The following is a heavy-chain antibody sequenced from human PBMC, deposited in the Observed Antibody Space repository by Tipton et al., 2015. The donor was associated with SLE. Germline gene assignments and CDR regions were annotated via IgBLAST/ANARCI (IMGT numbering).Heavy chain of an antibody. CDR2: ISAYNGNT. Sequence: QLVQSGAEVKKPGSSVKVSCKASGYTFTSYGISWVRQAPGQGLEWMGWISAYNGNTNYAQKLQGRVTMTTDTSTSTAYMELRSLRSDDTAVYYCASTIVGAKKRGYGMDVWGQGTTVTVSS. CDR1: GYTFTSYG. D-gene: IGHD1-26*01. CDR3: ASTIVGAKKRGYGMDV. J-gene: IGHJ6*02. V-gene: IGHV1-18*01.